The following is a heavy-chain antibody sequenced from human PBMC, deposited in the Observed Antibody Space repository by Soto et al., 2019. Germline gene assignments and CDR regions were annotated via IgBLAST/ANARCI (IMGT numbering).Heavy chain of an antibody. V-gene: IGHV4-34*01. Sequence: QVQLQQWGAGLLKPSETLSLTCAVYGGSFSGYYWSWIRQPPGKGLEWIGEINHSGSTNYNPSLKSRGTIAVDTSKNQFSLKLSSVTAAVTAVYYCARVTGRYYYGMDVWGQGTSVTVSS. CDR1: GGSFSGYY. CDR2: INHSGST. CDR3: ARVTGRYYYGMDV. J-gene: IGHJ6*02.